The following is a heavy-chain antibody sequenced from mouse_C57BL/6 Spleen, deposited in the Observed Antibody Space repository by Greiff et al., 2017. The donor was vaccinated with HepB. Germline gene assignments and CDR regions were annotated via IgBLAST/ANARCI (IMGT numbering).Heavy chain of an antibody. V-gene: IGHV1-4*01. J-gene: IGHJ3*01. CDR3: ARDDYDDERFAY. CDR2: INPSSGYT. D-gene: IGHD2-4*01. CDR1: GYTFTSYT. Sequence: VQLQQSGAELARPGASVKMSCKASGYTFTSYTMHWVNQRPGQGLEWIGYINPSSGYTKYNQKFKDKATLTADKSSSTAYMQLSSLTSEDSAVYYCARDDYDDERFAYWGQGTLVTVSA.